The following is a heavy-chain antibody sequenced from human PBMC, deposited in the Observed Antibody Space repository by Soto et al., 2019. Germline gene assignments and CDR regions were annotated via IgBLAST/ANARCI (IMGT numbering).Heavy chain of an antibody. V-gene: IGHV4-59*01. CDR2: ISSSGNT. J-gene: IGHJ4*02. D-gene: IGHD3-22*01. CDR3: ARAPMVLTRSYFDS. Sequence: SETLSLTCTVSDGSISNFYWSWIRQPPGKGLEWIGYISSSGNTNYNPSLKSRVSISVDTSKNQFSLNLTSVTAADTAVYYCARAPMVLTRSYFDSWGQGTPVTVPQ. CDR1: DGSISNFY.